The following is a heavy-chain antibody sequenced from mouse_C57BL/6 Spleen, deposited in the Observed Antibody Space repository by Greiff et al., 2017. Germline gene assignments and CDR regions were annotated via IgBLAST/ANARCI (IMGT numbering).Heavy chain of an antibody. V-gene: IGHV1-7*01. J-gene: IGHJ3*01. CDR3: ASADEYDEAGPGLAY. CDR1: GYTFTSYW. Sequence: QVQLQQSGAELAKPGASVKLSCKASGYTFTSYWMHWVKQRPGQGLEWIGYINPSSGYTKYNQKFKDKDTLTADKSSSTAYMQLSSLTYEDSAVYYCASADEYDEAGPGLAYWGQGTLVTVSA. CDR2: INPSSGYT. D-gene: IGHD2-4*01.